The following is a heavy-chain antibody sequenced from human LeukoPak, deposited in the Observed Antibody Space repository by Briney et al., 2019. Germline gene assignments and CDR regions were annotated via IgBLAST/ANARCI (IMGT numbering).Heavy chain of an antibody. D-gene: IGHD6-13*01. CDR1: GFTVSSNY. J-gene: IGHJ4*02. CDR3: ARVGGSSRSPFDY. Sequence: GGSPRLSCAASGFTVSSNYMSWVRQAPGKGLEWVSVIYSGGSTYYADSVKGRFTISRDNSKNTLYLQMNSLRAEDTAVYYCARVGGSSRSPFDYWGQGTLVTVSS. CDR2: IYSGGST. V-gene: IGHV3-66*02.